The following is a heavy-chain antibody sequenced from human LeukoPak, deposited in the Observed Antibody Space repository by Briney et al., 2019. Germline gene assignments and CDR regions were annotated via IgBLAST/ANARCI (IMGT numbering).Heavy chain of an antibody. J-gene: IGHJ3*02. CDR2: IYSGGTT. Sequence: PGRSLRLSCAASGFTVTSTYMTWVRQAPGRGLEWVLVIYSGGTTYYSNSVKGRFTISRDKGTNSLHLQMNALRHEDTALYYCARGGPGYRDAYDIWGQGTMVTVSS. CDR1: GFTVTSTY. D-gene: IGHD3-9*01. V-gene: IGHV3-66*01. CDR3: ARGGPGYRDAYDI.